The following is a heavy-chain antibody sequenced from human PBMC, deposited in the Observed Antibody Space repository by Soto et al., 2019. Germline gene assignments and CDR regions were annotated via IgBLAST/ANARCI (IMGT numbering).Heavy chain of an antibody. CDR3: ARVPNIVVVPAAAYGGNSEAFDI. CDR2: INPSGGST. Sequence: ASVKVSCKASGYTFTSYYMHWVRQAPGQGLEWMGIINPSGGSTSYAQKFQGRVTMTRDTSTSTVYMELSSLRSEDTAVYYCARVPNIVVVPAAAYGGNSEAFDIWGQGTLVTVSS. J-gene: IGHJ3*02. D-gene: IGHD2-2*01. CDR1: GYTFTSYY. V-gene: IGHV1-46*01.